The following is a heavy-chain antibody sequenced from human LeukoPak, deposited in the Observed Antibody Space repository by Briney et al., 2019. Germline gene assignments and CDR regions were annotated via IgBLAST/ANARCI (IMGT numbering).Heavy chain of an antibody. Sequence: SETLSLTCTVSGGSISSSSYYWGWIRQPPGKGLEWIGYIYYSGSTYYNPSLKNRVTISVDTSKNQFSLKLSSVTAADTAVYYCARGGILYAFDPWGQGTLVTVSS. V-gene: IGHV4-31*03. D-gene: IGHD2-8*01. CDR1: GGSISSSSYY. CDR3: ARGGILYAFDP. CDR2: IYYSGST. J-gene: IGHJ5*02.